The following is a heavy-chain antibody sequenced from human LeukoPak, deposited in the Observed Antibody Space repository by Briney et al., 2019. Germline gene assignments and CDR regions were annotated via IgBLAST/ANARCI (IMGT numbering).Heavy chain of an antibody. Sequence: GGSLRLSCAASGFTVSSNYMSWVRQAPGKGLVWVSHINNDGSSTTYADSVKGRFTISRDNAKNTLYLQMNSLRAEDTAVYYCVSQYYYDSSASWGQGTLVTVSS. V-gene: IGHV3-74*01. CDR1: GFTVSSNY. J-gene: IGHJ5*02. D-gene: IGHD3-22*01. CDR3: VSQYYYDSSAS. CDR2: INNDGSST.